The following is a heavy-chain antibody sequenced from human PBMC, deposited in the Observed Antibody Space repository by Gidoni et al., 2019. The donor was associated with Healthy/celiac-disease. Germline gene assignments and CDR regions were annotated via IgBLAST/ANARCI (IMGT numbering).Heavy chain of an antibody. CDR1: GFTFSSYA. CDR2: ISGSDGST. J-gene: IGHJ4*02. V-gene: IGHV3-23*01. CDR3: ARLVFSDY. Sequence: EVQLLESGGGFVQPGGSLRLSCAASGFTFSSYAMRWVGQAPGKGLEWVAAISGSDGSTYYADSVKGRFTISRDNSKNTLYLQMNSRRAEETAVYYCARLVFSDYWGQGTLVTVSS. D-gene: IGHD2-8*01.